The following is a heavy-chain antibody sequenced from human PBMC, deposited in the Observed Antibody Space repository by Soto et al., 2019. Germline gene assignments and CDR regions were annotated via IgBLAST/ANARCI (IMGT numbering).Heavy chain of an antibody. J-gene: IGHJ4*02. CDR1: GGSISSYY. V-gene: IGHV4-59*01. D-gene: IGHD3-22*01. Sequence: SETLSLTCTVSGGSISSYYWSWIRQPPGKGLEWIGYIYYSGSTNYNPSLKSRVTISVDTSKNQSSLKLSSVTAADTAVYYCARGNYYDDSSIYPHYFDYWGQGTLVTVSS. CDR2: IYYSGST. CDR3: ARGNYYDDSSIYPHYFDY.